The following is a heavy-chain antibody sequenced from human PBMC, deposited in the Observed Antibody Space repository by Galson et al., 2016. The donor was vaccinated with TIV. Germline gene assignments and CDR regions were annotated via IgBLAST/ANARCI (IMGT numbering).Heavy chain of an antibody. V-gene: IGHV3-20*04. CDR1: GFTFDDYD. Sequence: SLRLSCAASGFTFDDYDMSWVRQAPGKGLEWVSGINRNGGHTAYADSVKGRFTISRDNTKNSLYLQMNSLRAEDTAFYFCARDEMTTTSGHPDNWGQGTLVTVSS. J-gene: IGHJ4*02. CDR3: ARDEMTTTSGHPDN. CDR2: INRNGGHT. D-gene: IGHD5-24*01.